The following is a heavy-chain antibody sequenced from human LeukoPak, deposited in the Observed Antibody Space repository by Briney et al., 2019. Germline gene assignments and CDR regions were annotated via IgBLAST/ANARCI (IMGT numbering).Heavy chain of an antibody. D-gene: IGHD4/OR15-4a*01. V-gene: IGHV3-7*01. CDR2: IKQDGSEK. Sequence: GGSLRLSCAASEFTFSSYWMSWVRQAPGKGLEWVASIKQDGSEKYYVDSVKGRVTISRDNAKNSLYLQMNSLRAEDTAVYYCARVFGAGYSDYWGQGSLVTVSS. CDR3: ARVFGAGYSDY. J-gene: IGHJ4*02. CDR1: EFTFSSYW.